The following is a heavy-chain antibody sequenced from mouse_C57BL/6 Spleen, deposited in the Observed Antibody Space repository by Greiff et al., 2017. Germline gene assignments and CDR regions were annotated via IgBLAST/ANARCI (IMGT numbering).Heavy chain of an antibody. Sequence: EVQLQESGGDLVKPGGSLKLSCAASGFTFSSYGLSWVRQTPDKRLEWVATISSGGSYTYYPDSVKGRFTIARDNAKNTLYLQMSSLKSEDTAMYYCARHGNGSSYVGFYYAMDYWGQGTSVTVSS. V-gene: IGHV5-6*01. J-gene: IGHJ4*01. CDR3: ARHGNGSSYVGFYYAMDY. D-gene: IGHD1-1*01. CDR1: GFTFSSYG. CDR2: ISSGGSYT.